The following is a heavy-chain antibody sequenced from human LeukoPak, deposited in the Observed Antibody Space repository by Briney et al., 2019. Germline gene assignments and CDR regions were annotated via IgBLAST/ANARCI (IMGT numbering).Heavy chain of an antibody. CDR2: ISGSGGST. CDR3: AKDRMDIVVVPAAQGGMDV. Sequence: GGSLRLSCAASGFTFSSYAMSWVRQAPGKGLEWVSAISGSGGSTYYADSVKGRFTISRDNSKNTLYLQMNSLRAEDTAVYYCAKDRMDIVVVPAAQGGMDVWGQGTTVTVSS. V-gene: IGHV3-23*01. J-gene: IGHJ6*02. CDR1: GFTFSSYA. D-gene: IGHD2-2*03.